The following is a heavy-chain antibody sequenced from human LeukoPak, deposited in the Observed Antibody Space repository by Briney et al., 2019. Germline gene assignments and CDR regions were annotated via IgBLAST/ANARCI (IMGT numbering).Heavy chain of an antibody. Sequence: GASVKVSCKASGGTFSSYAISWVRQAPGQGLEWMGGIIPIFGTANYAQKFQGRVTITTDESTSTAYMELSSLRSEDTAVYYCAGHSSSSASPFDYWGQGTLVTVSS. V-gene: IGHV1-69*05. D-gene: IGHD6-6*01. CDR1: GGTFSSYA. J-gene: IGHJ4*02. CDR2: IIPIFGTA. CDR3: AGHSSSSASPFDY.